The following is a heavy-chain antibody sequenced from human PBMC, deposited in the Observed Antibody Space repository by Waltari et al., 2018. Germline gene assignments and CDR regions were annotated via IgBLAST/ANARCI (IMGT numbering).Heavy chain of an antibody. Sequence: EVQLVESGGGLIQPGGSLRLSCAASGFTVSSNYMSWVRQAPGKGLEWVSVIYSGGSTYYADSVKGRVTISRDNSKNTLYLQMNSLRAEDTAVYYCARHWEYYDFWSGPLNYGMDVWGQGTTVTVSS. D-gene: IGHD3-3*01. V-gene: IGHV3-53*01. CDR2: IYSGGST. J-gene: IGHJ6*02. CDR1: GFTVSSNY. CDR3: ARHWEYYDFWSGPLNYGMDV.